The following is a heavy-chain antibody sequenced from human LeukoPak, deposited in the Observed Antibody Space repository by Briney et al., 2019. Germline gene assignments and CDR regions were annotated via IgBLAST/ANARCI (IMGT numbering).Heavy chain of an antibody. D-gene: IGHD1-1*01. CDR1: GYSFANFD. CDR3: AWYIPGAGFDI. Sequence: ASVKVSCKASGYSFANFDINWVRQTTGQGLEWVGFIKPEYTGYARRFQGRVTMTMNTSMRTAYMELGSLRSEDTAVYYCAWYIPGAGFDIWGQGTMVTVSS. V-gene: IGHV1-8*01. J-gene: IGHJ3*02. CDR2: IKPEYT.